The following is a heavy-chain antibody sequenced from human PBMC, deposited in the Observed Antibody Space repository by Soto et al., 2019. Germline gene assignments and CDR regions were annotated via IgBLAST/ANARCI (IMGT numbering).Heavy chain of an antibody. J-gene: IGHJ6*02. D-gene: IGHD4-17*01. CDR3: ARKAYGGTFGGMDV. Sequence: QVQLVQSGAEVKKPGSSVKVSCKASGGTFSSYAISWVRQAPGQGLEWMGGIIPIFGTANYAQKFQGRVTITADESTSTAYMELSSLRSEDTAVYYCARKAYGGTFGGMDVWGQGTTVTVSS. V-gene: IGHV1-69*12. CDR1: GGTFSSYA. CDR2: IIPIFGTA.